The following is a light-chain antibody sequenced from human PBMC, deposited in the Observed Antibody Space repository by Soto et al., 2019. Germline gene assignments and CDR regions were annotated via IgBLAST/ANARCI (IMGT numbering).Light chain of an antibody. CDR3: QQYDNSPPWT. V-gene: IGKV3-20*01. J-gene: IGKJ1*01. CDR1: QSVSSSY. CDR2: GAS. Sequence: EIVLTQSPGTLSLSPGERATLSCRASQSVSSSYLAWYQQKPGQAPRLLIYGASSRATGIPDRFSGSGSGTDFTLTINRLEPEDFAVYYCQQYDNSPPWTFGQGTKVEIK.